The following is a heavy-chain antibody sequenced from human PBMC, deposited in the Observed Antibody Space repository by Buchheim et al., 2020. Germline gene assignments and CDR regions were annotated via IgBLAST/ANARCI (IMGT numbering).Heavy chain of an antibody. J-gene: IGHJ4*02. CDR1: GFTFSSYG. V-gene: IGHV3-30*18. Sequence: QVQLVESGGGVVQPGRSLRLSCAASGFTFSSYGMHWVRQAPGKGLEWVAVISYDGSNKYYADSVKGRFTISRDNSKNTLYLQMNSLRAEDTAVYYCAKGSGDILTDYYFDYWGQGTL. CDR3: AKGSGDILTDYYFDY. CDR2: ISYDGSNK. D-gene: IGHD3-9*01.